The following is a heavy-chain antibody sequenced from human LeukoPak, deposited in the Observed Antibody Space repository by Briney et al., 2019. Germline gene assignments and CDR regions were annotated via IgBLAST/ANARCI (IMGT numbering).Heavy chain of an antibody. CDR3: ARVQRVALWFGETANYYFDY. J-gene: IGHJ4*02. Sequence: SETLSLTCAVSGGSISSGGYSWSWIRQPPGKGLEWIGYINHSGSTYYNPSLKGRVTISVDRSKNQFSLKLSSVTAADTAVYYCARVQRVALWFGETANYYFDYWGQGTLVTVSS. V-gene: IGHV4-30-2*01. CDR2: INHSGST. CDR1: GGSISSGGYS. D-gene: IGHD3-10*01.